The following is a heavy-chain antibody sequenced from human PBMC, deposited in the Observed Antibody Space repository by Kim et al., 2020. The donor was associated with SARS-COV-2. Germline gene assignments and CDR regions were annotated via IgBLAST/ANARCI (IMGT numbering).Heavy chain of an antibody. CDR1: GFTFDDYA. D-gene: IGHD5-18*01. Sequence: GGSLRLSCAASGFTFDDYAMHWVRQAPGKGLEWVSGISWNSGSIGYADSVKGRFTISRDNAKNSLYLQMNSLRAEDTALYYCAKAYQNRIQLWLLGDQYGYFDYWGQGTLVTVSS. CDR3: AKAYQNRIQLWLLGDQYGYFDY. V-gene: IGHV3-9*01. CDR2: ISWNSGSI. J-gene: IGHJ4*02.